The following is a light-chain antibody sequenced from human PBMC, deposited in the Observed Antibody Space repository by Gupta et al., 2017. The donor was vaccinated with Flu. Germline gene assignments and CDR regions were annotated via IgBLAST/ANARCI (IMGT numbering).Light chain of an antibody. CDR3: SSYTSSSNPWV. Sequence: QSALTQPASVSGSPGQSITISCTGTSSDVGGYNYVSWYQQHPGKAPKLMIYAVSNRPSGVPNRFSGSKSATTASLTTTGLQAEDEADYYCSSYTSSSNPWVFGGGTKLTVL. J-gene: IGLJ3*02. V-gene: IGLV2-14*01. CDR2: AVS. CDR1: SSDVGGYNY.